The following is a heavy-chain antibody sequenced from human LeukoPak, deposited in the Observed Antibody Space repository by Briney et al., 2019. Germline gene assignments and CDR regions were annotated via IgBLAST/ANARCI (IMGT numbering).Heavy chain of an antibody. CDR1: GFTFSSYG. V-gene: IGHV3-30*03. Sequence: QSGGSLRLSCAASGFTFSSYGMHWVRQAPGKGLEWVAVISYDGSNKYYADSVKGRFTISRDNSKNTLYLQMNSLRAEDTAVYYCASLGPYDSRGYYFDHWGQGNLVTVSS. D-gene: IGHD3-22*01. CDR2: ISYDGSNK. J-gene: IGHJ4*02. CDR3: ASLGPYDSRGYYFDH.